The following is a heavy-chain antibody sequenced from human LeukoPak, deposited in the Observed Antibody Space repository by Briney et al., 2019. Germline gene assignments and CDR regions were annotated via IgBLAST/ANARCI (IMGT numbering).Heavy chain of an antibody. CDR3: ARELGFHSSGLYYYLDY. CDR2: IYYSGST. D-gene: IGHD3-22*01. CDR1: GGSVSSGPYY. J-gene: IGHJ4*02. Sequence: PSETLSLTCTVSGGSVSSGPYYWSWIRQPPGKPLEWIANIYYSGSTNYNPSLRSRVTISADTSKNQFSLKLSSVTAADTAVYYCARELGFHSSGLYYYLDYWGQGTLVTVSS. V-gene: IGHV4-61*01.